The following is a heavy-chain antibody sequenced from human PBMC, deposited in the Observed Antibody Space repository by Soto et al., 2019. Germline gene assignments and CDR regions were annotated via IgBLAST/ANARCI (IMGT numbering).Heavy chain of an antibody. D-gene: IGHD3-10*01. V-gene: IGHV4-39*01. Sequence: QLQLQESGPGLVKPSETLSLTCTVSGGSISSSSYYWGWIRQPPGKGLEWIGSIYYSGSTYYNPSLKSRVTISVDTSKNQFSLKLSSVTAADTAVYYCARQINGDWFDPWGQGTLVTVSS. CDR3: ARQINGDWFDP. CDR2: IYYSGST. J-gene: IGHJ5*02. CDR1: GGSISSSSYY.